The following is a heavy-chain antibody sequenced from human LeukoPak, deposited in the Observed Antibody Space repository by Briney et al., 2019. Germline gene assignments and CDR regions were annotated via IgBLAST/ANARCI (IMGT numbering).Heavy chain of an antibody. Sequence: SVKVSCKASGGTFSSYAISWVRQAPGQGLEWMGRIIPIFGTANYAQKFQGRVTITTDESTSTAYMELSSLRSEDTAVCYCARDSWGGSYPMDYWGQGTLVTVSS. CDR2: IIPIFGTA. J-gene: IGHJ4*02. V-gene: IGHV1-69*05. D-gene: IGHD1-26*01. CDR3: ARDSWGGSYPMDY. CDR1: GGTFSSYA.